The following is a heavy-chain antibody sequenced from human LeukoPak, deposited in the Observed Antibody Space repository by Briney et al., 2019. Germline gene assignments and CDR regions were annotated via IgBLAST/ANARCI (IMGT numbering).Heavy chain of an antibody. CDR3: ARVVFPFGVVIITPGTFDY. J-gene: IGHJ4*02. V-gene: IGHV4-30-4*08. Sequence: PSETLSLTCTVSGGSISGGDYYWSWIRQPPGKGLEWIGYIYYSGSTYYNPSLKSRVTISVDTSKNQFSLKLSSVTAADTAVYYCARVVFPFGVVIITPGTFDYWGQGTLVTVSS. D-gene: IGHD3-3*01. CDR1: GGSISGGDYY. CDR2: IYYSGST.